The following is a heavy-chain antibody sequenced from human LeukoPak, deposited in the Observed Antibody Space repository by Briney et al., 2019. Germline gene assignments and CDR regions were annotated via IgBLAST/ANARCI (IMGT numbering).Heavy chain of an antibody. J-gene: IGHJ4*02. D-gene: IGHD3-10*01. CDR2: IRYDGSNK. CDR3: AKDQTMVRGVTAPDY. CDR1: GFTFSSYG. Sequence: GGSLRLSCAASGFTFSSYGMHWVRQAPGKGLEWVAFIRYDGSNKYYADSVKGRFTISRDNSKNTLYLQMNSLRAEDTAVYYCAKDQTMVRGVTAPDYWGQGTLVTVSS. V-gene: IGHV3-30*02.